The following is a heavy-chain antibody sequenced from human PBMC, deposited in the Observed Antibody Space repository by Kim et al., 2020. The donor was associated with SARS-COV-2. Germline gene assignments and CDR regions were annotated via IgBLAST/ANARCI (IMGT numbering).Heavy chain of an antibody. CDR3: ARHGSSSWVLFDY. Sequence: SETLSLTCTVCGGSISSSSYYWGWIRQPPGKGLEWIGSIYYSGSTYYNPSLKSRVTISVDTSKNQFSLKLSSVTAADTAVYYCARHGSSSWVLFDYWGQGTLVTVSS. CDR2: IYYSGST. V-gene: IGHV4-39*01. J-gene: IGHJ4*02. D-gene: IGHD6-13*01. CDR1: GGSISSSSYY.